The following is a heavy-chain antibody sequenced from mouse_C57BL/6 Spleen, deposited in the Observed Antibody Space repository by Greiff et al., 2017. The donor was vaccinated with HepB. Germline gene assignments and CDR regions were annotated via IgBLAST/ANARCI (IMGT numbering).Heavy chain of an antibody. V-gene: IGHV1-39*01. CDR2: INPNYGTT. D-gene: IGHD3-2*02. CDR3: ARRGTAQAYYYAMDY. J-gene: IGHJ4*01. CDR1: GYSFTDYN. Sequence: EVQLQESGPELVKPGASVKISCKASGYSFTDYNMNWVKQSNGKSLEWIGVINPNYGTTSYNQKFKGKATLTVDQSSSTAYMQLNSLTSEDSAVYYCARRGTAQAYYYAMDYWGQGTSVTVSS.